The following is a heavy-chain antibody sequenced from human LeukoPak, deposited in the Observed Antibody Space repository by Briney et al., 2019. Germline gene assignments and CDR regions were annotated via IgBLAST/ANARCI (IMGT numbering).Heavy chain of an antibody. D-gene: IGHD3-16*01. CDR1: EFSVGSNY. J-gene: IGHJ4*02. CDR2: IYSGGST. V-gene: IGHV3-66*01. Sequence: PGGSLRLSCAASEFSVGSNYMTWVRQAPGKGLEWVSLIYSGGSTYYADSVKGRFTISRDNSKNTLYLQMNSLRAEDTAVYYCARDPSSWGAFDYWGQGTLVTVSS. CDR3: ARDPSSWGAFDY.